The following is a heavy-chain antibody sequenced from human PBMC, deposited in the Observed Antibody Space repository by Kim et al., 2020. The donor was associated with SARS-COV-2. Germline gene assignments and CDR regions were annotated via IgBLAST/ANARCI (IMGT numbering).Heavy chain of an antibody. V-gene: IGHV1-69*13. CDR2: IIPIFGTA. J-gene: IGHJ5*02. D-gene: IGHD6-19*01. Sequence: SVKVSCKASGGTFSSYGISWVRQAPGQGLEWMGGIIPIFGTANYAQKFQGRVTITADESTSTAYMELSSLRSEDTAVYYCASEGTYSSGWVVPNWFDPWGQGTLVTVSS. CDR1: GGTFSSYG. CDR3: ASEGTYSSGWVVPNWFDP.